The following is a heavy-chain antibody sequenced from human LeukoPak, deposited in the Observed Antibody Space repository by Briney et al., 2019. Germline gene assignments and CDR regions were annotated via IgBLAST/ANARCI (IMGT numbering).Heavy chain of an antibody. Sequence: PSETLSLTCSVSGGSIRNYYWGWIRQPPGKGLEWIGYMSYSGTNNYNPSLESRVTISVDTSKNQFSLKVTSVTAADTAMYYCARSNYGDYPTDYWGQGILVTVSS. CDR2: MSYSGTN. D-gene: IGHD4-17*01. CDR1: GGSIRNYY. CDR3: ARSNYGDYPTDY. V-gene: IGHV4-59*01. J-gene: IGHJ4*02.